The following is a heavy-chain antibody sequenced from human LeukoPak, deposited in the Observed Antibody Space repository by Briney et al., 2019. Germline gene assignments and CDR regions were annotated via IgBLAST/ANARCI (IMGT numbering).Heavy chain of an antibody. Sequence: RASETLSLTCAVSADSFSSHYWTWIRQPPGKGLEWIGYISYIGSTNYNPSLKSRVTISIDTSKNQFSLKLSSVTAADTAVYYCARDLVTVTKGLDIWGQGTMVSVSS. D-gene: IGHD4-17*01. CDR1: ADSFSSHY. J-gene: IGHJ3*02. V-gene: IGHV4-59*11. CDR2: ISYIGST. CDR3: ARDLVTVTKGLDI.